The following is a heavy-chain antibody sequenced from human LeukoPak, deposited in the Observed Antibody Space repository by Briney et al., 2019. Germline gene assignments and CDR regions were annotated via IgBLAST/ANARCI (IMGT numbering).Heavy chain of an antibody. Sequence: GGSLRLSCAASGFTFDTYYMTWVRQAPGKGLEWVSTISDSGANTYYADSVRGRFTISRDNSKNTLYLQKNSLRADDTAIYYCAKSMTLQWRGFFDLWGRGTHVTVSS. D-gene: IGHD6-19*01. V-gene: IGHV3-23*01. J-gene: IGHJ2*01. CDR3: AKSMTLQWRGFFDL. CDR1: GFTFDTYY. CDR2: ISDSGANT.